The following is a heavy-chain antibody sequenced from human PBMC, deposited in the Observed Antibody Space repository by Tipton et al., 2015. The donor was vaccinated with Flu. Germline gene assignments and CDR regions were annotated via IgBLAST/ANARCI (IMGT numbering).Heavy chain of an antibody. Sequence: TLSLTCSVSGGSVNSYYWSWIRQPAGKGLEWIGRIYMGGRTNYNPSLKSRVTMSLDLFKNQISLRLSSVTAADTAVYYCARERRGGWPFYDAFDFWGQGT. CDR3: ARERRGGWPFYDAFDF. D-gene: IGHD6-19*01. CDR1: GGSVNSYY. V-gene: IGHV4-4*07. J-gene: IGHJ3*01. CDR2: IYMGGRT.